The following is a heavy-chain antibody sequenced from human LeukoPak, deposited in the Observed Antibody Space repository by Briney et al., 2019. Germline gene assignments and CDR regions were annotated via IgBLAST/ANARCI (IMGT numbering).Heavy chain of an antibody. J-gene: IGHJ3*02. V-gene: IGHV1-24*01. D-gene: IGHD3-22*01. Sequence: ASVKVSCKVSGYTLTELSMHWVRQAPGKGLEWMGGFDPEDGDTIYAQKFEGSVTMTESTSTDTTYMELSSLISEDKAVYYCATQDIMIVVLSSRGGAFDIWGQGTMVTVSS. CDR2: FDPEDGDT. CDR1: GYTLTELS. CDR3: ATQDIMIVVLSSRGGAFDI.